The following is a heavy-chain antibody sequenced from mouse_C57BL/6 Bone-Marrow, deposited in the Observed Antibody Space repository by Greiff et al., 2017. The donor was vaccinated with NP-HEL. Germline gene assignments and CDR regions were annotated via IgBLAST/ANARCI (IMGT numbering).Heavy chain of an antibody. V-gene: IGHV1-64*01. Sequence: QVQLQQPGAELVKPGASVKLSCKASGYTFTSYWMHWVKQRPGQGLEWIGMIHPNSGSTNYNEKFKSKATLTVDKSSSTAYMQLSSLTSEDSAVYYCARFSITTVVEGWYFDVWGTGTTVTVSS. CDR3: ARFSITTVVEGWYFDV. J-gene: IGHJ1*03. D-gene: IGHD1-1*01. CDR1: GYTFTSYW. CDR2: IHPNSGST.